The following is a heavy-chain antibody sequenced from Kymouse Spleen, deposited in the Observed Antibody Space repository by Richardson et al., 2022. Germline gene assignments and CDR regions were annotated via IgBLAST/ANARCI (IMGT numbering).Heavy chain of an antibody. J-gene: IGHJ4*02. CDR2: IRSKANSYAT. Sequence: EVQLVESGGGLVQPGGSLKLSCAASGFTFSGSAMHWVRQASGKGLEWVGRIRSKANSYATAYAASVKGRFTISRDDSKNTAYLQMNSLKTEDTAVYYCTTIVGATSYFDYWGQGTLVTVSS. CDR1: GFTFSGSA. V-gene: IGHV3-73*02. D-gene: IGHD1-26*01. CDR3: TTIVGATSYFDY.